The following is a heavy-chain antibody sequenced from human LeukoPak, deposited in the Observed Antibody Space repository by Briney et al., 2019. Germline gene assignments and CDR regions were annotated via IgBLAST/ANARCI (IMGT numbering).Heavy chain of an antibody. Sequence: ASVKVSCKASGYTFTSYGISWVRQAPGQGLEWMGWISAYNGNTNYAQKLQGRVTMTTDTSTDTAYMELSSLRSEDTAVYYCATVPGTHEDYYYGMDVWGQGTTVTVSS. CDR2: ISAYNGNT. J-gene: IGHJ6*02. CDR3: ATVPGTHEDYYYGMDV. V-gene: IGHV1-18*01. CDR1: GYTFTSYG.